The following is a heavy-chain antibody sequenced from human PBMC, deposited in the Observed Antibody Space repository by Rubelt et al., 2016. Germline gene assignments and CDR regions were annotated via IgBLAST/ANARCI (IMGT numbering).Heavy chain of an antibody. CDR1: GYTLTELS. Sequence: QVQLVQSGAEVKKPGASVKVSCKVSGYTLTELSMHWVRQAPGKGLEWMGGFDPEAGETIYAQKFHGRFTITEGTATVTAYMELSSLRSEDTAVYYCATFGGSYYSLWGFDYWGQGTLVTVSS. CDR3: ATFGGSYYSLWGFDY. CDR2: FDPEAGET. V-gene: IGHV1-24*01. D-gene: IGHD1-26*01. J-gene: IGHJ4*02.